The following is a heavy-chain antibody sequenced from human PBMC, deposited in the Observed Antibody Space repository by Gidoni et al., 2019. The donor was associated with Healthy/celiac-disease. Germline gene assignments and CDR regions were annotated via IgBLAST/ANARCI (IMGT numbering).Heavy chain of an antibody. CDR2: ISGSGGST. CDR1: GFTFSRYA. J-gene: IGHJ4*02. V-gene: IGHV3-23*01. D-gene: IGHD3-3*01. Sequence: EVQLLESGGGLVQPGGSLRLSCAASGFTFSRYAMSWVRQAPGKGLEWVSAISGSGGSTYYADSVKGRFTISRDNSKNTLYLQMNSLRAEDTAVYYCAKVSASEGGDFWSGPFDYWGQGTLVTVSS. CDR3: AKVSASEGGDFWSGPFDY.